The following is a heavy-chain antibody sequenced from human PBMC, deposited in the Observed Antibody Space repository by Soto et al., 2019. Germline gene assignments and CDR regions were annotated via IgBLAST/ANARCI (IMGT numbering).Heavy chain of an antibody. Sequence: SETLSLTCTVSGGSISGSYWSWIRQPPGRGLEWIGYLFYSRSTNSNPSLKSRVTMSADTSKNHFSLKLSSVTAADTALYYCAGHSLQQSFNYWGQGTQVTVSS. D-gene: IGHD6-13*01. CDR2: LFYSRST. J-gene: IGHJ4*02. CDR1: GGSISGSY. CDR3: AGHSLQQSFNY. V-gene: IGHV4-59*08.